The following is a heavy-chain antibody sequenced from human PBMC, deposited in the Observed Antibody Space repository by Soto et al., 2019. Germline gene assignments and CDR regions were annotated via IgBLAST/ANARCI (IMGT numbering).Heavy chain of an antibody. V-gene: IGHV1-18*01. CDR2: ISAHNGNT. Sequence: QVHLVQSGAEVKKPGASVKVSCKGSGYAFTTYGNTWVRQAPGQGLERMGWISAHNGNTNYAQKLQGRVTVTTDTSTSTAYMELRSLRSDDTAVYYCARGRYGDYWGQGAVVTVSS. CDR1: GYAFTTYG. J-gene: IGHJ4*02. D-gene: IGHD1-1*01. CDR3: ARGRYGDY.